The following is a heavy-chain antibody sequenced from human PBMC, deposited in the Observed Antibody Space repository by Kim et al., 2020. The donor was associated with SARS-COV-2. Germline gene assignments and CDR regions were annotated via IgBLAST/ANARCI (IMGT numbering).Heavy chain of an antibody. J-gene: IGHJ5*02. D-gene: IGHD3-3*01. CDR1: GGSISSGDYY. CDR2: IYYSGST. Sequence: SETLSLTCTVSGGSISSGDYYWSWIRQPPGKGLEWIGYIYYSGSTYYNPSLKSRVTISVDTSKHQFSLKLSSVTAADTAVYYCARDLVYYDFWSGYYTKSNWFYPCGQATLVTVSS. V-gene: IGHV4-30-4*01. CDR3: ARDLVYYDFWSGYYTKSNWFYP.